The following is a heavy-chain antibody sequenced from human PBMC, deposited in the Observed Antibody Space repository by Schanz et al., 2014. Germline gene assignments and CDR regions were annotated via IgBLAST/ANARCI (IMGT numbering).Heavy chain of an antibody. CDR2: IYHSGNT. V-gene: IGHV4-4*02. Sequence: QVQLQESGPGLVKPSGTLSLTCAVSGASISSSNWWSWVRQPPGKGLEWIGEIYHSGNTNYNASLKSRVTISVDKSKNQFALKVRSVTAADTAVYYCARGGARRFPVVPDAIQGLRGHYYYYYLDVWGKGTTVTASS. CDR1: GASISSSNW. J-gene: IGHJ6*03. D-gene: IGHD2-2*02. CDR3: ARGGARRFPVVPDAIQGLRGHYYYYYLDV.